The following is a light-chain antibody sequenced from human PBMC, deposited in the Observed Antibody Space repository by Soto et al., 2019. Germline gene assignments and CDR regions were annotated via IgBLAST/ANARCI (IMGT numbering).Light chain of an antibody. J-gene: IGKJ1*01. V-gene: IGKV3-20*01. CDR2: GAS. Sequence: EIVLTQSPGTVSLSQGERATLSCRASQSFNSIYLAWYRQKPGQAPRLLIYGASSRATGIPDRFSGSGSGTNFTLTISRLEPEDFAVYYCHQYDSWTFGQRTKVDI. CDR1: QSFNSIY. CDR3: HQYDSWT.